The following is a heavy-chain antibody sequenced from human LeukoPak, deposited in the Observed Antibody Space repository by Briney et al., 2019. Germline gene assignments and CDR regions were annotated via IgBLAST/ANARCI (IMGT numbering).Heavy chain of an antibody. CDR2: ITSSSSYI. Sequence: GGSLRLSCAASGFTFSSYTMNWVRQAPGKGLEWVSSITSSSSYIYYADSVKGRFTISRDNAKNSLYLQMNSLRVEDTATYYCAKVAHYYYGSESYYFFEHWGQGTPVTASS. CDR1: GFTFSSYT. D-gene: IGHD3-10*01. V-gene: IGHV3-21*01. J-gene: IGHJ4*02. CDR3: AKVAHYYYGSESYYFFEH.